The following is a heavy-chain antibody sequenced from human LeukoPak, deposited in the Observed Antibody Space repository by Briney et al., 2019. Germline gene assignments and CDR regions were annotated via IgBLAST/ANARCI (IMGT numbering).Heavy chain of an antibody. CDR1: GYTFTSYD. CDR2: MSPNSGNT. CDR3: ARGLADILTGYYSYWFDP. D-gene: IGHD3-9*01. V-gene: IGHV1-8*01. Sequence: ASVKVSCKASGYTFTSYDINWVRQATGQGLEWMGWMSPNSGNTGYAQKFQGRVTMTRNTSISTAYMELSSLRSEDTAVYYCARGLADILTGYYSYWFDPWGQGTLVTVSS. J-gene: IGHJ5*02.